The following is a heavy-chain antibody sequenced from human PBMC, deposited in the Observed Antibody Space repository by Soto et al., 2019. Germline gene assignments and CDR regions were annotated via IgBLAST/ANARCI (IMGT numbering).Heavy chain of an antibody. D-gene: IGHD5-18*01. V-gene: IGHV1-18*01. CDR2: ISAFNDNT. CDR1: GYKFSEHG. J-gene: IGHJ6*02. CDR3: ARSGYSWLDYDNGMDV. Sequence: QVHLVQSGPEVKKPGASVKVSCEASGYKFSEHGITWVRQAPGQGLEWMGWISAFNDNTNYAQKFHGRVVMTRDTSTSTASMELKSLTYEDTAVYYCARSGYSWLDYDNGMDVWGQGTTVTVS.